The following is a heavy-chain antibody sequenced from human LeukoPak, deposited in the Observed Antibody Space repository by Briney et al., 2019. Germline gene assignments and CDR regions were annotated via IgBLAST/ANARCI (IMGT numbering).Heavy chain of an antibody. V-gene: IGHV7-4-1*02. D-gene: IGHD5-18*01. CDR3: ARGYSYGSPSEAYYFDY. CDR2: INTKTGNP. Sequence: ASVKVSCKASEYMITGYYMHWVRQAPGQGLEWMGWINTKTGNPTCAQGFTGRFVFSLDTSVSTAYLQISSLKAEDTAVYYCARGYSYGSPSEAYYFDYWGQGTLVTVSS. CDR1: EYMITGYY. J-gene: IGHJ4*02.